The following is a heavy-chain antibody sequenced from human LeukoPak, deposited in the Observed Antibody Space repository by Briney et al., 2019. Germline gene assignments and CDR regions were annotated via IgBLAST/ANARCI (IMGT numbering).Heavy chain of an antibody. J-gene: IGHJ4*02. Sequence: GESLKISCKGSGYSFTSYWIGWVRQMPGKGLEWMGIIYPGDSDTRYSPSFQGQVTISADKSISTAYLQWSSLKASDTAMYYRARLAASGGSGWYGFDYWGQGTLVTVSS. CDR1: GYSFTSYW. D-gene: IGHD6-19*01. CDR2: IYPGDSDT. V-gene: IGHV5-51*01. CDR3: ARLAASGGSGWYGFDY.